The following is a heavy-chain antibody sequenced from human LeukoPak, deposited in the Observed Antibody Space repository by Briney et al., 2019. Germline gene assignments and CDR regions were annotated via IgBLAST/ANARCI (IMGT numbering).Heavy chain of an antibody. J-gene: IGHJ4*02. CDR2: IYTGGST. Sequence: GGSLRLSCAASGFTVSSNYMYWVRQAPGKGLEWVSVIYTGGSTYYAASVKGRFTISGDNSKNTLYLQMNSLRAEDTAVYYCAKVIGIVVVPAASIDYWGQGTLVTVSS. V-gene: IGHV3-53*01. CDR1: GFTVSSNY. D-gene: IGHD2-2*01. CDR3: AKVIGIVVVPAASIDY.